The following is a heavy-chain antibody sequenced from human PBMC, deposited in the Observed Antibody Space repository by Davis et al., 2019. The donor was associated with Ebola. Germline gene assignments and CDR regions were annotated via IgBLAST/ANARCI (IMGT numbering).Heavy chain of an antibody. Sequence: AASVKVSCKASGGTFSSYTISWVRQAPGQGLEWMGRIIPILGIANYAQKFQGRVTITADKSTSTAYMELSSLRSEDTAVYYCASPQTVAIDAFDIWGQGTMVTVSS. CDR3: ASPQTVAIDAFDI. CDR1: GGTFSSYT. CDR2: IIPILGIA. J-gene: IGHJ3*02. D-gene: IGHD6-19*01. V-gene: IGHV1-69*02.